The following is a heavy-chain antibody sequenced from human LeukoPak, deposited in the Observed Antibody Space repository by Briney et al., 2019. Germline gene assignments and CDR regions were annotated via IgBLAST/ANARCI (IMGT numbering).Heavy chain of an antibody. J-gene: IGHJ4*02. D-gene: IGHD3-16*01. Sequence: SETLSLTCTVSGGSISSGDYYWSWIRQPPGKGLEWIGYIYYSGSTYYNPSLKSRVTISVDTSKNQFSLKLSSVTAADTAVYYCARAGGFFSPFGYWGQGTLVTVAS. V-gene: IGHV4-30-4*01. CDR1: GGSISSGDYY. CDR2: IYYSGST. CDR3: ARAGGFFSPFGY.